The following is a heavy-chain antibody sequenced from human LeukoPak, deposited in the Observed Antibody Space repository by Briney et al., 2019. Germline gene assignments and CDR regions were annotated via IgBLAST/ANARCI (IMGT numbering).Heavy chain of an antibody. J-gene: IGHJ3*02. D-gene: IGHD3-22*01. CDR3: AIHYYDSSGYYYSYAFDI. V-gene: IGHV5-10-1*01. CDR2: IAPSDSYT. Sequence: GESLKISCKGSGYSFTSYSISWVRQMPGKGLGGRGRIAPSDSYTNSSPSFQGHVTISADKSITTAYLQWSSLKASDTAMYYCAIHYYDSSGYYYSYAFDIWGQGTMVTVSS. CDR1: GYSFTSYS.